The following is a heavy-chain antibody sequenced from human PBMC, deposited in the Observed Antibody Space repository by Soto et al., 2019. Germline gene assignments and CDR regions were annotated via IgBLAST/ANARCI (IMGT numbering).Heavy chain of an antibody. CDR1: GGSISSGGYY. V-gene: IGHV4-31*03. D-gene: IGHD5-18*01. CDR3: ARDYRVRKGYSYDYNWFDP. Sequence: HVQLQESGPGLVKPSQTLSLTCTVSGGSISSGGYYWSWIRQHPGKGLEWIGYLYYSGSTYYNPSLKSRVTISVDASKHQFSLKLSSVTAADTAVYYCARDYRVRKGYSYDYNWFDPWGQGTLVTVSS. CDR2: LYYSGST. J-gene: IGHJ5*02.